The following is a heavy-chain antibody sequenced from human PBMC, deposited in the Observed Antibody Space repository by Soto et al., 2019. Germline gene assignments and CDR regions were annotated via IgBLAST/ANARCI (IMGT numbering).Heavy chain of an antibody. J-gene: IGHJ6*02. Sequence: QVQLVQSGAEVKKPGSSVKVSCKASGGTFSSYAISWVRQAPGQGLEWMGGIIPIFGTANYAQKFQGRVTITADESTRTAYMELSSLRSEDTAVYYCARQGYYDILTGYYYYSGMDVWGQGTTVTVSS. D-gene: IGHD3-9*01. CDR3: ARQGYYDILTGYYYYSGMDV. V-gene: IGHV1-69*01. CDR2: IIPIFGTA. CDR1: GGTFSSYA.